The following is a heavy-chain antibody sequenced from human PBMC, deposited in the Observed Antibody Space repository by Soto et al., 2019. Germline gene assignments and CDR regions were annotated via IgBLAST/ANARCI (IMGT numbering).Heavy chain of an antibody. CDR3: VRERFFATYSSGWYKGAFDI. CDR1: GFTFSSYT. D-gene: IGHD6-19*01. V-gene: IGHV3-30-3*01. CDR2: ISYDGGNK. Sequence: QLQLVESGGGVVQPGRSLRLSCAASGFTFSSYTMHWVRQAPGKGLEWVAVISYDGGNKYHADSVKGRFTISRDNSKNTLYLQMNSLRVEDTAVYYCVRERFFATYSSGWYKGAFDIWGQGTMVTVSS. J-gene: IGHJ3*02.